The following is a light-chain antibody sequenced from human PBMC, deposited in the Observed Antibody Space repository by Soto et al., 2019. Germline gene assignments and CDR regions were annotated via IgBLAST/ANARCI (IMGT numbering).Light chain of an antibody. CDR2: DVS. CDR1: SSDIGGYNY. Sequence: QSVLTQPASVSGSPGQSITISCTGTSSDIGGYNYVSWYQQHPGKAPKLMIYDVSDRPSGVSNRFSGSKSGNTASLTISGLQAEDEADYYCASYASSNTVLFG. V-gene: IGLV2-14*03. J-gene: IGLJ2*01. CDR3: ASYASSNTVL.